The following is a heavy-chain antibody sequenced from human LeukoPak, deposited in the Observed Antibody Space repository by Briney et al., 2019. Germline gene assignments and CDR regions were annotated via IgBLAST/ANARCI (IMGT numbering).Heavy chain of an antibody. CDR3: ARDSVAVAGTYDY. CDR1: GFTFSSYG. Sequence: GGSLRLSCAATGFTFSSYGMHWVRQAPGKGLEWVAVISYDGSNKYYADSVKGRFTISRDNSKNTLYLQMNSLRAEDTAVYYCARDSVAVAGTYDYWGQGTLVTVSS. J-gene: IGHJ4*02. D-gene: IGHD6-19*01. CDR2: ISYDGSNK. V-gene: IGHV3-30*19.